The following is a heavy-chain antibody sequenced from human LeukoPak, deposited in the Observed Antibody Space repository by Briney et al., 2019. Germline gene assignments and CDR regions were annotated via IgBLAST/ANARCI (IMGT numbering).Heavy chain of an antibody. V-gene: IGHV3-11*01. CDR2: ISSSGSTI. D-gene: IGHD3-3*01. CDR3: ARDRFWSGYSVDY. Sequence: GGSLRLSCAASGFTFSDYYMGWIRQAPGEGLEWVLYISSSGSTIYYADSVKGRFTISRDNAKNSLYLQMNSLRAEDTAVYYCARDRFWSGYSVDYWGQGTLVTVSS. J-gene: IGHJ4*02. CDR1: GFTFSDYY.